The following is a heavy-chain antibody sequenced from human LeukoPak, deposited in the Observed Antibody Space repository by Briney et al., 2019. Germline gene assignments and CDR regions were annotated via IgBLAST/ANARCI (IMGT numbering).Heavy chain of an antibody. J-gene: IGHJ5*02. D-gene: IGHD2-15*01. CDR3: AKAPDAYCSGGSCYAFDP. Sequence: SLRLSCAASGFTFDDYAMHWVRQAPGKGLEWVSGISWNSGSIGYADSVKGRFTISRDNAKNSLYLQMNSLRAEDTALYYCAKAPDAYCSGGSCYAFDPWGQGTLVTVSS. V-gene: IGHV3-9*01. CDR1: GFTFDDYA. CDR2: ISWNSGSI.